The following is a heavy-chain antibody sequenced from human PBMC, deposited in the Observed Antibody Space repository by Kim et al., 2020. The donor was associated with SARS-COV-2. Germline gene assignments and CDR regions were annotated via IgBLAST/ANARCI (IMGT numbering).Heavy chain of an antibody. CDR1: GFTFSSYG. D-gene: IGHD6-13*01. CDR2: ISYDGSNK. CDR3: AKDLAAAAEMVDLMDV. V-gene: IGHV3-30*18. Sequence: GGSLRLSCAASGFTFSSYGMHWVRQAPGKGLEWVAVISYDGSNKYYADSVKGRFTISRDNSKNTLYLQMNSLRAEDTAVYYCAKDLAAAAEMVDLMDVWGQGTTVTVSS. J-gene: IGHJ6*02.